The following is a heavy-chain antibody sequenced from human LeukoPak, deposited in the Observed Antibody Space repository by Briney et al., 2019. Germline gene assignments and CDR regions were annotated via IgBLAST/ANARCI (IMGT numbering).Heavy chain of an antibody. D-gene: IGHD3-16*02. CDR3: ARAGLYYDYVWGSYRPTFLDY. CDR2: IKQDGSEK. J-gene: IGHJ4*02. CDR1: GFTFSSYW. Sequence: GGSLRLSCAASGFTFSSYWMSWVRQAPGKGLEWVANIKQDGSEKYYVDSVKGRFTISRDNAKNSLYLQMNSLRAEDTAVYYCARAGLYYDYVWGSYRPTFLDYWGQGTLVTVSS. V-gene: IGHV3-7*01.